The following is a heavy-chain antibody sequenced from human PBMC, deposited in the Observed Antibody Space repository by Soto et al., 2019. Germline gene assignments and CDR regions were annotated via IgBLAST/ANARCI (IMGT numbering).Heavy chain of an antibody. V-gene: IGHV4-39*01. CDR2: IYYSGST. CDR3: ARSSLWVLSSHDY. D-gene: IGHD3-10*01. CDR1: GGSISSSSYY. Sequence: SETLSLTCTVSGGSISSSSYYWGWIRQPPGKGLEWIGSIYYSGSTYYNPSLKSRVTISVDTSKNQFSLKLSSVTAAGTAVYYCARSSLWVLSSHDYWGQGTLVTVSS. J-gene: IGHJ4*02.